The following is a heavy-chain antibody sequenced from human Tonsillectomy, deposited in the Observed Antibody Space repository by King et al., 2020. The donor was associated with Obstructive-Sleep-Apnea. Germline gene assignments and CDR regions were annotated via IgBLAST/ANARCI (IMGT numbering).Heavy chain of an antibody. CDR3: ARGRLVFYAMDV. D-gene: IGHD5/OR15-5a*01. J-gene: IGHJ6*02. Sequence: VQLGESGAEVKKPGASMKVSCKASGYTFTSYDINWVRQATGQGLEWMGWMNPNRVDTVYTQKFQGRGTMTRNSSIAPAYVELSSLKSEDTAVYFCARGRLVFYAMDVWGQGTTVTVSS. CDR1: GYTFTSYD. CDR2: MNPNRVDT. V-gene: IGHV1-8*01.